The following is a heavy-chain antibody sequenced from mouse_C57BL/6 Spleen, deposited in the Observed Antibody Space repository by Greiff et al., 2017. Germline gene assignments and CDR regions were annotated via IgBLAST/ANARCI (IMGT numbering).Heavy chain of an antibody. CDR2: INPYNGDT. Sequence: VQLQQSGPELVKPGDSVKISCKASGYSFTGSFMNWVMQSHGKSLEWIGRINPYNGDTFYNQKFKGKATLTVDKSSSTAHMELRSLTSEDSAVYYCARSVYDGYHYFDYWGQGTTLTVSS. J-gene: IGHJ2*01. D-gene: IGHD2-3*01. CDR3: ARSVYDGYHYFDY. CDR1: GYSFTGSF. V-gene: IGHV1-20*01.